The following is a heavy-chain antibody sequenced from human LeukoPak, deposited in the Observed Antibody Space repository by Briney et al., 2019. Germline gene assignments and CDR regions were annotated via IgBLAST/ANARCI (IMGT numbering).Heavy chain of an antibody. V-gene: IGHV3-30-3*01. CDR1: GFTFSSYA. CDR3: ARDGGRDWFDP. Sequence: GRSLRLSCAASGFTFSSYAMHWVRQAPGKGLEWVAVISYDGSNKYYADSVKDRFTISRDNSKNTLYLQMNSLRAEDTAVYYCARDGGRDWFDPWGQGTLATVSS. CDR2: ISYDGSNK. J-gene: IGHJ5*02. D-gene: IGHD3-16*01.